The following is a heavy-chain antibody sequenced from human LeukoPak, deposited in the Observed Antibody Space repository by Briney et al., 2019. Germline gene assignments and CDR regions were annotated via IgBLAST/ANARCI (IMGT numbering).Heavy chain of an antibody. Sequence: GRSLRLSCAASGSTFSSYGMHWVRQAPGKGLEWVAVIWYDGSNKYYADSVKGRFTISRDNSKNTLYLQMNSLRAEDTAVYYCARREYCSGGSCCTYDYYGMDVWGQGTTVTVS. CDR1: GSTFSSYG. V-gene: IGHV3-33*01. D-gene: IGHD2-15*01. J-gene: IGHJ6*02. CDR3: ARREYCSGGSCCTYDYYGMDV. CDR2: IWYDGSNK.